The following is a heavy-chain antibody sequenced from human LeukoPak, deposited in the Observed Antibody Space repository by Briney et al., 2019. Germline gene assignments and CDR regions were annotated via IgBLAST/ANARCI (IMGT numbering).Heavy chain of an antibody. CDR3: TRDSPPPIVVVPAAIYYYYYGMDV. D-gene: IGHD2-2*01. CDR1: GFTFGDYA. Sequence: PGGSLRLSCTASGFTFGDYAMSWVRQAPGKGLEWVGFIRSKAYGGTTEYAASVKGRFTIPRDDSKSIAYLQMNSLKTEDTAVYYCTRDSPPPIVVVPAAIYYYYYGMDVWGQGTTVTVSS. V-gene: IGHV3-49*04. J-gene: IGHJ6*02. CDR2: IRSKAYGGTT.